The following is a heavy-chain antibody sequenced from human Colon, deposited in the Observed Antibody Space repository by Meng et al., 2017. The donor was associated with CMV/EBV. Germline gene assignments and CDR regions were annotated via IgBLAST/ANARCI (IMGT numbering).Heavy chain of an antibody. CDR3: AKVPVRVSYSMDV. D-gene: IGHD2-21*01. Sequence: SVKVSCKASGVTYYSEAISRVRQAPGQGLQWMGRIVPVLGAATYAQVFQGRVTISADRSTNTVYMELNSLRSEDSAVYYCAKVPVRVSYSMDVWGQGTTVTVSS. V-gene: IGHV1-69*04. J-gene: IGHJ6*02. CDR1: GVTYYSEA. CDR2: IVPVLGAA.